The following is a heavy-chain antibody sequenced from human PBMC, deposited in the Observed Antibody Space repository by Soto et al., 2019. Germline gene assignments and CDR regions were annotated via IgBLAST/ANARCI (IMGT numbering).Heavy chain of an antibody. Sequence: ASVKVSCKASGYTFTSYYMHWVRQAPGQGLEWMGIINPSGGSTSYAQKFQGRVTMTRDTSTSTVYMELSSLRSVDTATYYCIQSRCGGDCLQSYASYYYYGMDVWGQGTTVTVSS. J-gene: IGHJ6*02. CDR2: INPSGGST. D-gene: IGHD2-21*02. CDR3: IQSRCGGDCLQSYASYYYYGMDV. CDR1: GYTFTSYY. V-gene: IGHV1-46*01.